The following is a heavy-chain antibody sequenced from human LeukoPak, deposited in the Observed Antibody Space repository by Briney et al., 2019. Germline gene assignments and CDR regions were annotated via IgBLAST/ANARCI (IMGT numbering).Heavy chain of an antibody. J-gene: IGHJ6*02. D-gene: IGHD5-12*01. CDR3: ARDRNSGYDYYYYGMDV. CDR1: GFTFSSYA. V-gene: IGHV3-30*04. CDR2: ISYDGSNK. Sequence: GGSLRLSCAASGFTFSSYAMRWVRQAPGKGLEWVAVISYDGSNKYYADSVKGRFTISRDNSKNTLYLQMNSLRAEDTAVYYCARDRNSGYDYYYYGMDVWGQGTTVTVSS.